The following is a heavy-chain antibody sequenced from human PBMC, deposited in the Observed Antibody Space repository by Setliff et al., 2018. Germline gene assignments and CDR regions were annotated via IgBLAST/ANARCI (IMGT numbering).Heavy chain of an antibody. CDR2: FYYSGST. Sequence: SETLSLTCTVSGGSISSRTYYWGWFRQPPGKGLEWIGSFYYSGSTYYNPSLQSRVTISVDTSKNQSSLKLSSVTAADTAVYYCAMGRQEVAAAGKTQIDYWGQGTLVTVSS. CDR1: GGSISSRTYY. J-gene: IGHJ4*02. V-gene: IGHV4-39*07. D-gene: IGHD6-13*01. CDR3: AMGRQEVAAAGKTQIDY.